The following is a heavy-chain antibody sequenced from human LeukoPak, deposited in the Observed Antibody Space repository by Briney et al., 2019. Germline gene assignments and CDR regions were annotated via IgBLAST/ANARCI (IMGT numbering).Heavy chain of an antibody. V-gene: IGHV1-2*02. Sequence: AASVKVSCKASGYTFTGYYMHWVRQAPGQGLEWMGWINPNSGGTNYAQKFQGRVTKTRDTSISTAYMELSRLRSDDTAVYYCARDFQGLGTRGYWGQGTLVTVSS. D-gene: IGHD6-13*01. CDR3: ARDFQGLGTRGY. CDR1: GYTFTGYY. J-gene: IGHJ4*02. CDR2: INPNSGGT.